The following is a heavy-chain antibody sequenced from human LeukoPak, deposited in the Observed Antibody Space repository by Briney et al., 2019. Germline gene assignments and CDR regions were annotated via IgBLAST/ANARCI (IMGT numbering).Heavy chain of an antibody. J-gene: IGHJ4*02. Sequence: GGSLGLSCAASGFTFSNYAMSWVRQAPGKGLEGGAVISYDGSNKYYADSVKGRCTISRDNSKNTLYLQMNSLRAEDTAVYYCARGRGYSYGSPYYFDYWGQGTLVTVSS. V-gene: IGHV3-30*04. CDR3: ARGRGYSYGSPYYFDY. D-gene: IGHD5-18*01. CDR2: ISYDGSNK. CDR1: GFTFSNYA.